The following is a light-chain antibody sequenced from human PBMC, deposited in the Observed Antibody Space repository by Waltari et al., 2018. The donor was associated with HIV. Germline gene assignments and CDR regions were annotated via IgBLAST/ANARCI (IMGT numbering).Light chain of an antibody. CDR1: QSIGNS. CDR2: EAS. V-gene: IGKV1-5*03. Sequence: DIQMPQSSSTPSAYTGDRVPITCRASQSIGNSLAWYQQKPGKAPKLLIHEASSLTIGVSSRFSGSGFGTEFILTIRNLQPDDFAIYYCQEYQNNWTFGQGTKV. J-gene: IGKJ1*01. CDR3: QEYQNNWT.